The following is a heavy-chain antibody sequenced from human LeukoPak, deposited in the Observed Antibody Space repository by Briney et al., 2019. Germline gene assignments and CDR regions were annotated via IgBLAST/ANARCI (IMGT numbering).Heavy chain of an antibody. Sequence: GGSLRLSCAASGFTFSSYWMHWVRQAPGKGLVWVSRINSDGSSTSYADSVKGRFTISRDNAKNTLYLQMNSLRAEETAAYYCAREGYYYDSSGYSYYFDYWGQGTLVTVSS. CDR3: AREGYYYDSSGYSYYFDY. CDR1: GFTFSSYW. V-gene: IGHV3-74*01. J-gene: IGHJ4*02. CDR2: INSDGSST. D-gene: IGHD3-22*01.